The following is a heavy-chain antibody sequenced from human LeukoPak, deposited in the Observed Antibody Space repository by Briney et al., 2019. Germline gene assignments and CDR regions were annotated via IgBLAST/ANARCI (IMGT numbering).Heavy chain of an antibody. V-gene: IGHV4-61*09. CDR2: IHTSGRT. J-gene: IGHJ4*02. CDR1: GGSISGGSHY. D-gene: IGHD1-26*01. CDR3: ARDHSGSSWTFDY. Sequence: PSETLSLTCTVSGGSISGGSHYWNWIRQPAGKGLEWIGHIHTSGRTSYKSSLTSRVTISIDTSNNAFSLRLNSVTAADTAVYYCARDHSGSSWTFDYWGQGSLVTVSS.